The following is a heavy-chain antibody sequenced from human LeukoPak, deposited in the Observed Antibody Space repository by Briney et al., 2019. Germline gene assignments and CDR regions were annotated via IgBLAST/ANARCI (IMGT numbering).Heavy chain of an antibody. CDR2: INPNSGGT. J-gene: IGHJ3*02. CDR3: ATGRDYFGSGNNDAFDI. V-gene: IGHV1-2*04. CDR1: GYTLTELS. Sequence: ASVKVSCKVSGYTLTELSMHWVRQAPGQGLEWLGWINPNSGGTNYAQKFQGWATMTRDTSISTAYMELSRLRSDDTAVYYCATGRDYFGSGNNDAFDIWGQGTMVTVSS. D-gene: IGHD3-10*01.